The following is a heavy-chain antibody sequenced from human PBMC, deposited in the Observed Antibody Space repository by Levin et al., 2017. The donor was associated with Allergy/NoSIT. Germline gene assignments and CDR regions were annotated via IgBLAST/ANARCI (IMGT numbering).Heavy chain of an antibody. CDR2: IYYSGST. V-gene: IGHV4-30-4*01. D-gene: IGHD6-13*01. CDR3: ARDTRAAAGTGGAFDI. CDR1: GGSISSGDYY. Sequence: PSETLSLTCTVSGGSISSGDYYWSWIRQPPGKGLEWIGYIYYSGSTYYNPSLKSRVTISVDTSKNQFSLKLSSVTAADTAVYYCARDTRAAAGTGGAFDIWGQGTMVTVSS. J-gene: IGHJ3*02.